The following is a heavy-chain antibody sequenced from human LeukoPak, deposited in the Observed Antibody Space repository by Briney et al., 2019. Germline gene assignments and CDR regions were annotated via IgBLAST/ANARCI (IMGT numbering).Heavy chain of an antibody. D-gene: IGHD6-19*01. Sequence: GRSLSLSCAASGFSFSAYDMLWVRQAPGKGLEWVSAIGSGGDTYYAGSVKGRFTISRESAKNSFYLQMNSLNAGDTAVYFCARAVAGTDEIDSWGQGTLVTVSS. V-gene: IGHV3-13*01. CDR1: GFSFSAYD. CDR2: IGSGGDT. J-gene: IGHJ4*02. CDR3: ARAVAGTDEIDS.